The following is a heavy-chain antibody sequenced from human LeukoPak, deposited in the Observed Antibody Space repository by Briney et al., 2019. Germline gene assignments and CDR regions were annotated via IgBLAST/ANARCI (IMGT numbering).Heavy chain of an antibody. Sequence: GGSLRLSCAASGFTFTSYWMTWVRQAPGKGLEWVANIKQDGSVKNYVDSLRGRFTISRDNAKDSLYLQMNSLRAEDTAVYFCARNYYYRFDYWGQGTLVAVSS. CDR1: GFTFTSYW. D-gene: IGHD3-10*01. J-gene: IGHJ4*02. CDR3: ARNYYYRFDY. V-gene: IGHV3-7*01. CDR2: IKQDGSVK.